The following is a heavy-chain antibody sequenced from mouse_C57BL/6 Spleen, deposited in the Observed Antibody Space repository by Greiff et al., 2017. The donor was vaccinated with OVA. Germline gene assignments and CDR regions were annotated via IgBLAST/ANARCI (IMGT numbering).Heavy chain of an antibody. CDR2: INYDGSST. CDR3: EVVARGYFDV. J-gene: IGHJ1*03. CDR1: GFTFSDYY. D-gene: IGHD1-1*01. Sequence: EVQLVESEGGLVQPGSSMKLSCTASGFTFSDYYMAWVRQVPEKGLEWVANINYDGSSTYYLDSLKSRFIISRDNAKNILYLQMSRLKSEDTATYYCEVVARGYFDVWGTGTTVTVSS. V-gene: IGHV5-16*01.